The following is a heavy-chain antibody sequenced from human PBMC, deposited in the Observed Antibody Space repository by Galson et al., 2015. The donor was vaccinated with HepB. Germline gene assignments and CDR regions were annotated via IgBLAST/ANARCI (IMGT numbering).Heavy chain of an antibody. D-gene: IGHD3-3*01. Sequence: SLRLSCAASGFTFSSYWMSWVRQAPGKGLEWVANIKQDGSEKYYVDSVKGRFTISRDNAKNSLYLQMNSLRAEDTAVYYCARDEGWRGRYYYYGMDVWGQGTTVTVSS. CDR1: GFTFSSYW. CDR2: IKQDGSEK. V-gene: IGHV3-7*03. J-gene: IGHJ6*02. CDR3: ARDEGWRGRYYYYGMDV.